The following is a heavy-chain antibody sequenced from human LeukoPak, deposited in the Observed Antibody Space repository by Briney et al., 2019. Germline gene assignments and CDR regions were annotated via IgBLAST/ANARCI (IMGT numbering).Heavy chain of an antibody. Sequence: SVKVSCKASGGTFSSYAISWVRQAPGQGLEWMGGIIPIFGTANYAQKFQGRVTITADESTSTAYMELSSLRSEDTAVYYCARDHLIIEEQKEYGSGSPIGPFYGMDVWGQGTTVTVSS. V-gene: IGHV1-69*13. D-gene: IGHD3-10*01. CDR1: GGTFSSYA. J-gene: IGHJ6*02. CDR3: ARDHLIIEEQKEYGSGSPIGPFYGMDV. CDR2: IIPIFGTA.